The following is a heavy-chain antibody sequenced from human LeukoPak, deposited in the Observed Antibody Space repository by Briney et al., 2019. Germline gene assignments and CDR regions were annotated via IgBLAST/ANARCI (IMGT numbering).Heavy chain of an antibody. CDR3: ARSPLLYCSGGSCYSAPFDAFDI. J-gene: IGHJ3*02. D-gene: IGHD2-15*01. CDR2: ISSSSGTI. Sequence: GGSLRLSCAASGFTFSSYWMSWVRQAPGQGLEWVSYISSSSGTIYYADSVKGRFTISRDNSKNTLYLQMNSLRAEDTAVYYCARSPLLYCSGGSCYSAPFDAFDIWGQGTMVTVSS. CDR1: GFTFSSYW. V-gene: IGHV3-48*01.